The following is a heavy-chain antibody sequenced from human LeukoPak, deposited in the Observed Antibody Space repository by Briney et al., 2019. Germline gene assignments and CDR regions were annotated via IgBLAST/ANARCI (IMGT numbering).Heavy chain of an antibody. D-gene: IGHD2-21*02. CDR3: ARPVVVTAIRPDAFDI. Sequence: GGSLRLSCAASGFTFSSYSMNWVRQAPGKGLEWVSGSTGTGYSTYYADSVEGRFTISRDNAKNSLYLQMNSLRAEDTAVYYCARPVVVTAIRPDAFDIWGQGTMVTVSS. V-gene: IGHV3-21*01. J-gene: IGHJ3*02. CDR1: GFTFSSYS. CDR2: STGTGYST.